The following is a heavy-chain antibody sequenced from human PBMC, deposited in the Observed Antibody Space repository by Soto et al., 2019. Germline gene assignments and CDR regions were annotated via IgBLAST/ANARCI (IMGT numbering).Heavy chain of an antibody. J-gene: IGHJ6*02. Sequence: QVQLVQSGAEVKKPGSSVKVSCKASGGTFSSYAISWVRQAPGQGLEWMGGIIPIFGTANYAQKFQGRVTITADESTSTAYMELSSLRSEDTAVYYCARPISIRHPNSYYYYGMDVWGQGTTVTVSS. CDR1: GGTFSSYA. V-gene: IGHV1-69*01. D-gene: IGHD2-21*01. CDR3: ARPISIRHPNSYYYYGMDV. CDR2: IIPIFGTA.